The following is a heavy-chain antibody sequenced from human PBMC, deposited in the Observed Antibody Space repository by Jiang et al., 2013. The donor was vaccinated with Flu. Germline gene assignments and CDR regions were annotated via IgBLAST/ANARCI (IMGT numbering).Heavy chain of an antibody. J-gene: IGHJ2*01. CDR2: IYYTGSP. CDR1: GGSISSYY. CDR3: ARLSHRPPDWYFGL. Sequence: SGGSISSYYWSWIRQPPGKGLEWIGHIYYTGSPNYNPSLKSRITMSVDTPKNQFSLKLNSVTPDDTAVYYCARLSHRPPDWYFGLWGRGTLVTVSS. V-gene: IGHV4-59*01.